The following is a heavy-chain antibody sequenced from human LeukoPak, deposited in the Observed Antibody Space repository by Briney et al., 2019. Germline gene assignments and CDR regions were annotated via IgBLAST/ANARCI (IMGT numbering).Heavy chain of an antibody. CDR1: GFTFSSYG. Sequence: GRSLRLSCAASGFTFSSYGMHWVRQAPGKGLEWVAVISYEGSNKYYADSVKGRFTISRDNSKNTLYLQMNSLRAEDTAVYYCATARGSGYPDVWGQGTTVTVS. CDR3: ATARGSGYPDV. D-gene: IGHD3-22*01. V-gene: IGHV3-30*03. J-gene: IGHJ6*02. CDR2: ISYEGSNK.